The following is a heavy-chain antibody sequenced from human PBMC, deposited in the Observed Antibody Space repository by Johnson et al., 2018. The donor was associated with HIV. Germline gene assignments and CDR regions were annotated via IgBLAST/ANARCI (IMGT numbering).Heavy chain of an antibody. D-gene: IGHD3-10*01. V-gene: IGHV3-15*01. CDR1: GFTFSNAW. CDR2: IKSKTDGGTT. CDR3: ARDPVSITLVRGDAFDI. Sequence: VQLVESGGGLVRPGGSLRLSCAASGFTFSNAWMNWVRQAPGKGLEWVGRIKSKTDGGTTDYAAPVKGRFTISRDDSKNTLYLQMNSLIAEDTAVYYCARDPVSITLVRGDAFDIWGQGTVVTISS. J-gene: IGHJ3*02.